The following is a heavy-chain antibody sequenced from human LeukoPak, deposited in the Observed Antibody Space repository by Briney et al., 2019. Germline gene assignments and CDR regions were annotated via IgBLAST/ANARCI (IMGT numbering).Heavy chain of an antibody. CDR3: ARALHDSSGYYFGY. J-gene: IGHJ4*02. D-gene: IGHD3-22*01. Sequence: GGSLRLSCAASGFTFISYSMNGVRQAPGKGLEWVSSISNSSPNIYYADSVKGRFTISRDSAKDSLFLQMNSLRAEATAVYYCARALHDSSGYYFGYWGQGTLVTVSS. CDR1: GFTFISYS. V-gene: IGHV3-21*01. CDR2: ISNSSPNI.